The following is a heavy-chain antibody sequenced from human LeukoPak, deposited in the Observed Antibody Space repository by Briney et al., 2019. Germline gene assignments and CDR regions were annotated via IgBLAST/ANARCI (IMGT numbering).Heavy chain of an antibody. CDR3: ATFGVVTRYFDY. V-gene: IGHV3-64*01. CDR1: GFTFTNAW. J-gene: IGHJ4*02. D-gene: IGHD3-3*01. Sequence: PGGSLRLSCAASGFTFTNAWMNWVRQAPGKGLEYVSAISSNGGSTYYANSVKGRFTISRDNSKNTLYLQMGSLRAEDMAVYYCATFGVVTRYFDYWGQGTLVTVSS. CDR2: ISSNGGST.